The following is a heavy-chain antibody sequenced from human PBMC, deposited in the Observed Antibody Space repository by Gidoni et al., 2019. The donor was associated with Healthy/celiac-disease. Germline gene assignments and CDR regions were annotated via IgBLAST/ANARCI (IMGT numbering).Heavy chain of an antibody. CDR1: GYSVASYW. D-gene: IGHD1-26*01. CDR3: ARPKGGSYYNFIDY. CDR2: IYPGDSDT. Sequence: EVQLVQSGAEVKKPGEAMKITCKGAGYSVASYWIGWVRQMPGKGLEWMGIIYPGDSDTRYSPSFQGQVTLSADKSISTAYLQWSSLKASDTAMYYCARPKGGSYYNFIDYWGQGTLVTVSS. V-gene: IGHV5-51*03. J-gene: IGHJ4*02.